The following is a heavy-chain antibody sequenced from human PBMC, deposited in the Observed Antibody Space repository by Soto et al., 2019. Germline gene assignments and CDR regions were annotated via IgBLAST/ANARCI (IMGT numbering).Heavy chain of an antibody. D-gene: IGHD2-2*01. J-gene: IGHJ6*02. CDR1: GFTFSSYG. CDR2: VSGSGGSV. CDR3: AKGSVVGADYSYGMDV. V-gene: IGHV3-23*01. Sequence: GGSLRLSCAAAGFTFSSYGMSWVRQAPGKGLEWVSAVSGSGGSVYYADSVRGRFTISRDNSKNTLYLQVNSLRAEDTAIYYCAKGSVVGADYSYGMDVWGQGTTVTVSS.